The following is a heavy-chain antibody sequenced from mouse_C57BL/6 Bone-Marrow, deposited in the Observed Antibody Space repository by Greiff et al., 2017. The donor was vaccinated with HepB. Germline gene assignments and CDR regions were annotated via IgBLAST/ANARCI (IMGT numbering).Heavy chain of an antibody. J-gene: IGHJ4*01. CDR1: GFTFSSYA. CDR2: ISSGGDYI. Sequence: EVKLMESGEGLVKPGGSLKLSCAASGFTFSSYAMSWVRQTPEKRLEWVAYISSGGDYIYYADTVKGRFTISRDNARNTLYLQMSSLKSEDTAMYYCTSDLPGYYYAMDYWGQGTSVTVSS. CDR3: TSDLPGYYYAMDY. V-gene: IGHV5-9-1*02. D-gene: IGHD2-1*01.